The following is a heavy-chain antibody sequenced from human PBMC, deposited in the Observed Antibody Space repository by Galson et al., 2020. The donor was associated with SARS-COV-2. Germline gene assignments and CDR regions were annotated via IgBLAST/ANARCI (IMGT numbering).Heavy chain of an antibody. CDR2: MNPNSGNT. D-gene: IGHD3-3*01. V-gene: IGHV1-8*01. CDR1: GYTFTSYD. CDR3: GRGITLLTIFGVRNYYFDY. Sequence: ASVKVSCKASGYTFTSYDINWVRQATGQGLEWMGWMNPNSGNTGYAQKFQGRVTMTRNTSISTAYMELSSLRSEDTAVYYCGRGITLLTIFGVRNYYFDYWGQGTLVTVSS. J-gene: IGHJ4*02.